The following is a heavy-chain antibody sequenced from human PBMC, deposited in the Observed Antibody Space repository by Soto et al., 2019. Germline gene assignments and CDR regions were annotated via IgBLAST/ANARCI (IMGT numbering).Heavy chain of an antibody. J-gene: IGHJ6*02. V-gene: IGHV1-8*01. D-gene: IGHD6-13*01. CDR1: GYTFTSYD. CDR3: ARRGYSSSWYYYYYYGMDV. CDR2: MNPNSDNT. Sequence: QVQLVQSGAEVKKPGASVKVSCKASGYTFTSYDINWVRQATGQGLEWMGWMNPNSDNTGYAQKFQGRVTMTRNTSRSTAYLELSSLRSEDTAVYYCARRGYSSSWYYYYYYGMDVWGQGTTVTVSS.